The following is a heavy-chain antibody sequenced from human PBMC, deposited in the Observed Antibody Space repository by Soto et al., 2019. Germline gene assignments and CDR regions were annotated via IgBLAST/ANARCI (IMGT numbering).Heavy chain of an antibody. CDR3: ARGDKRIVVFQGFQH. Sequence: QVQLVESGGGVVQPGRSLRLSCAASGFTFSSYAMHWVRQAPGKGLEWVAVISYDGSNKYYADSVKGRFTISRDNSKNTLYLQMNSLRAEDTAVYYCARGDKRIVVFQGFQHWGQGTLVTVSS. CDR1: GFTFSSYA. CDR2: ISYDGSNK. V-gene: IGHV3-30-3*01. J-gene: IGHJ1*01. D-gene: IGHD3-22*01.